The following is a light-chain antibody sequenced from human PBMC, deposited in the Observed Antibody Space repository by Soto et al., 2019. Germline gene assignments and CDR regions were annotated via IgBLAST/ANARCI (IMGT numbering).Light chain of an antibody. V-gene: IGKV3-20*01. CDR2: GAS. CDR1: QSVSSGY. CDR3: QQYGISLRT. Sequence: EIVLSHSPGTLSLSPGERATLSCRASQSVSSGYLVWYQQKPGQAPRLLIYGASSRATGIPDRFSGSGSGTDFTLTISRLEPEDFAVYYCQQYGISLRTFGQVAMVDI. J-gene: IGKJ1*01.